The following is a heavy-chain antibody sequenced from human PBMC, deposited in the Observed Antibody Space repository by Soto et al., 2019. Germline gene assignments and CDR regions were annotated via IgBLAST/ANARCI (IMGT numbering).Heavy chain of an antibody. V-gene: IGHV1-46*03. D-gene: IGHD3-3*01. CDR2: INPGYGDT. CDR3: ATRVKGDFDV. Sequence: QVQLMQPGAEVMKPGASMTVSCKASGDTFSRHYVHWVRQAPGQGLEWMGRINPGYGDTTYSEEFQGRVTMTRDTSTNTVYMALSSLRSDDTAVYYCATRVKGDFDVWGQGTTVVVS. J-gene: IGHJ6*01. CDR1: GDTFSRHY.